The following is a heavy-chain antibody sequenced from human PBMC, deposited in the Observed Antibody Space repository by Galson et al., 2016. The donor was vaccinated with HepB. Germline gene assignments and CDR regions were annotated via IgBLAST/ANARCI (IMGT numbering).Heavy chain of an antibody. CDR2: IWFDGSNK. Sequence: SLRLSCAVSGFTFSSFSMNWVRQAPGKGLEWVAVIWFDGSNKNYVDSVKGRFTISRDNSKNTLYLQMNSLRAEDTAVYYCARAPLEMATIQRGYFDYWGQGTLVTVSS. CDR3: ARAPLEMATIQRGYFDY. CDR1: GFTFSSFS. J-gene: IGHJ4*02. V-gene: IGHV3-33*08. D-gene: IGHD5-24*01.